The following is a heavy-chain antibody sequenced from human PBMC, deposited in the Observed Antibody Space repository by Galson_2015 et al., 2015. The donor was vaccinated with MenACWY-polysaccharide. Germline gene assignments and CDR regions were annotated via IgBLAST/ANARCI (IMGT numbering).Heavy chain of an antibody. Sequence: STGTYYWSWLRQPPGKGLEWIASIFHSGTTYYNPSLKSRVTISVDTSKNQFSLKLSSVTAADTAVYYCARVEKYSGSFYILYWGQGTLVTVSS. CDR1: STGTYY. J-gene: IGHJ4*02. CDR3: ARVEKYSGSFYILY. D-gene: IGHD1-26*01. V-gene: IGHV4-38-2*02. CDR2: IFHSGTT.